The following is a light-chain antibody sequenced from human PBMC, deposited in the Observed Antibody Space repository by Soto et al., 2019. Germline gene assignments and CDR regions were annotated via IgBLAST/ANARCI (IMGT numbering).Light chain of an antibody. CDR3: SSYISGDTLL. CDR2: EVN. V-gene: IGLV2-18*02. Sequence: QSALTQPPSVSGSPGQSVTISCTGTSSDVGTYKRVSWYQQHPGTAPKLMIYEVNNRPSGVPDRFSGSKSGNTAYLTISGLQAEDEADYYCSSYISGDTLLFGGGTKLTVL. CDR1: SSDVGTYKR. J-gene: IGLJ2*01.